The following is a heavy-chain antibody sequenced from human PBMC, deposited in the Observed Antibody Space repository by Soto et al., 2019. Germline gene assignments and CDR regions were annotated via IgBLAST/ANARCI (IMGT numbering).Heavy chain of an antibody. V-gene: IGHV3-11*01. CDR3: ARDIFSATVTTVGVRYYYYMDV. Sequence: GGSLRLSCSASGFTFSDYYMSWIRQAPGKGLEWVSYISSSGSTIYYADSVKGRFTISRDNAKNSLYLQMNSRRAEDTAVYYCARDIFSATVTTVGVRYYYYMDVWGKGTTVTVSS. D-gene: IGHD4-4*01. CDR1: GFTFSDYY. J-gene: IGHJ6*03. CDR2: ISSSGSTI.